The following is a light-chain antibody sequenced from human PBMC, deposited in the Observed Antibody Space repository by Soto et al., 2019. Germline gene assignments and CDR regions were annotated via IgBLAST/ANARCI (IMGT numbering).Light chain of an antibody. CDR3: QKRNIWPPVT. CDR1: QSVSSN. V-gene: IGKV3-15*01. CDR2: GAS. J-gene: IGKJ5*01. Sequence: EIVMTQSPATLSVSPGERATLSCRASQSVSSNLAWYQQKPGQAPRLLIYGASNRATGIPARFSGSGSGTDFTLTISRLEPEDSAIYYCQKRNIWPPVTVGQGTRLEIK.